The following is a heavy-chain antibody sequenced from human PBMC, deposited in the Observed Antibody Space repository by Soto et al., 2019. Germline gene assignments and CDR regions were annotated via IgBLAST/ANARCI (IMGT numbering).Heavy chain of an antibody. J-gene: IGHJ4*02. D-gene: IGHD3-16*01. CDR2: IIPLFGTT. V-gene: IGHV1-69*13. CDR3: ASNNRASYNFDY. Sequence: SVKVSCKASGGTFRSYAISWVRQAPGQGPEWMGGIIPLFGTTNYAPKFQGRVTITADESASTAYMELGSLRSEDTAVYYCASNNRASYNFDYWGQGNQVTVSS. CDR1: GGTFRSYA.